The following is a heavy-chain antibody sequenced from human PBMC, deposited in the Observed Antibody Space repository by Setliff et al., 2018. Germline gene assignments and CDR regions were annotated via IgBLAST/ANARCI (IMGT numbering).Heavy chain of an antibody. V-gene: IGHV1-18*01. Sequence: ASVKVSCKASGCIFTNYGISWVRQAPGQGLEWMGWISVYNGKTKYAQKFQGRVTMTTDTSTRTAYMEVTSLRSDDTAVYYCATEKFPGDWGDYWGQGTLVTVSS. J-gene: IGHJ4*02. CDR2: ISVYNGKT. D-gene: IGHD2-21*01. CDR1: GCIFTNYG. CDR3: ATEKFPGDWGDY.